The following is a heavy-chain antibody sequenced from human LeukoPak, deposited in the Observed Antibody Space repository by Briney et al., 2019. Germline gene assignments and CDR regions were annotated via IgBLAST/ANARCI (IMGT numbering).Heavy chain of an antibody. V-gene: IGHV3-23*01. CDR3: AKSLGVGGYTRYKGFDQ. D-gene: IGHD3-16*02. CDR2: ISGSDGTS. CDR1: GFTFNSFA. J-gene: IGHJ4*02. Sequence: GGSLRLSCAASGFTFNSFAMNWVRQAPGKGLEWVSSISGSDGTSHYADFVKGRFTISRGNSKNTLYLQMNSLRAEDTAAYYCAKSLGVGGYTRYKGFDQWGQGTPVVVSS.